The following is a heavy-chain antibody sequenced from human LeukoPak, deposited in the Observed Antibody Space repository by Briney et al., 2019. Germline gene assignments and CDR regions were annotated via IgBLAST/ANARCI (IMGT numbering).Heavy chain of an antibody. CDR3: ARDLDQYSGRYGGFGHDF. Sequence: GASVKVSCKTSGNIFNNYVFNWVRQAPGQGLEWMGWISAYNGNTNYAQKLQGRVTMTTDTSTSTAYMELRSLRSDDTAVYYCARDLDQYSGRYGGFGHDFWGQGTLVTVSS. V-gene: IGHV1-18*01. CDR1: GNIFNNYV. D-gene: IGHD1-26*01. CDR2: ISAYNGNT. J-gene: IGHJ4*02.